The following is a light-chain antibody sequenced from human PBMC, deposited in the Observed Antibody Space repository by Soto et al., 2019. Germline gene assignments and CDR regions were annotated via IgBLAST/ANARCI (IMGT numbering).Light chain of an antibody. J-gene: IGKJ2*01. CDR1: QSISSY. V-gene: IGKV1-39*01. Sequence: DIQMTQSPSSLSASVGDRVTITCRASQSISSYLNWYQQKPGKAPKLLIYAASSLQSGVPSRFSGSGSGTDFTLTISSLHPEDFATYYCQQSYSTPYTVGQGNKLEIK. CDR2: AAS. CDR3: QQSYSTPYT.